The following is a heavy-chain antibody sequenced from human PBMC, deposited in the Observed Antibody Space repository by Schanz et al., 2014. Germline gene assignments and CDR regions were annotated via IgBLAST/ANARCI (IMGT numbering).Heavy chain of an antibody. CDR3: ARGGYSSGWYDRDIAHFDY. D-gene: IGHD6-19*01. J-gene: IGHJ4*02. CDR1: GYTTFTDYY. Sequence: QVPLVQSGAEAKKPGASVKVSCKASGYTTFTDYYIHWARQAPGQGLEWMGWINPNSGDTNYAQKFQGLVTMTRDTSTGTADRELRSLRSDDTAVYYCARGGYSSGWYDRDIAHFDYWGQGTLVSVSS. CDR2: INPNSGDT. V-gene: IGHV1-2*04.